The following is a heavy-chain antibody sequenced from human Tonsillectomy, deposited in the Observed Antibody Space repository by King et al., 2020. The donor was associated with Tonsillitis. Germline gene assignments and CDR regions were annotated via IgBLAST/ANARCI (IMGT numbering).Heavy chain of an antibody. CDR2: IIPLFGAT. Sequence: VQLVQSGAEVKKPGSSVKVSCKASGGTFSGYAFSWLRQAPGQGLEWLGRIIPLFGATNYAQTFQGRVTITADESTSTAYMDLSSLRSEATAVYFCARVNAGGYYVSPFDYWGQGTLVTVSS. CDR3: ARVNAGGYYVSPFDY. D-gene: IGHD4-17*01. CDR1: GGTFSGYA. J-gene: IGHJ4*02. V-gene: IGHV1-69*18.